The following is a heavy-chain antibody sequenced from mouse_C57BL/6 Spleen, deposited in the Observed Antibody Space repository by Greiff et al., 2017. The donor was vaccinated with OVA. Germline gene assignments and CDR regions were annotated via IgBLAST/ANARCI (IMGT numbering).Heavy chain of an antibody. CDR1: GFNIKDYY. CDR2: IDPEDGET. V-gene: IGHV14-2*01. J-gene: IGHJ4*01. D-gene: IGHD1-1*01. Sequence: EVQLQQSGAELVKPGASVKLSSTASGFNIKDYYMHWVKQRTEQGLEWIGRIDPEDGETKYAPKFQGNATITADTSSNTAYLQLSSLTSEDTAVYYCARGAVVATRGGYAMDYWGQGTSVTVSS. CDR3: ARGAVVATRGGYAMDY.